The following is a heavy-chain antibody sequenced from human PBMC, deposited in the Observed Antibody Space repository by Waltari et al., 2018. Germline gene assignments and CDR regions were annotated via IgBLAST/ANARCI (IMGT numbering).Heavy chain of an antibody. Sequence: QVQLQQWGAGLLKTSETLSLTCAVYGGSFSDYYWSWIRQPPGKGLGGIGEINYTGSTTNKPSLKSRVTISVDTSKNQFSLKLSSVTAADTAVYFCARKGYTSSWYNYWGQGTLVTVSS. V-gene: IGHV4-34*01. CDR3: ARKGYTSSWYNY. CDR1: GGSFSDYY. J-gene: IGHJ4*02. CDR2: INYTGST. D-gene: IGHD6-13*01.